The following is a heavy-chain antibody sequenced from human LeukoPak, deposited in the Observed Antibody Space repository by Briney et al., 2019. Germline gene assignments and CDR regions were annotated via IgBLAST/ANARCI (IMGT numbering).Heavy chain of an antibody. D-gene: IGHD3-10*01. CDR3: ARDEGSGWFDP. CDR1: GGSISSGRYY. CDR2: ISTSGTT. Sequence: SETLSLTCTVSGGSISSGRYYWSWIRQPAGKGLEWIGRISTSGTTNYNPSLKSRVTISVDTSKNQFSLKLNSVTAADTAVYYCARDEGSGWFDPWGQGTLVTVSS. V-gene: IGHV4-61*02. J-gene: IGHJ5*02.